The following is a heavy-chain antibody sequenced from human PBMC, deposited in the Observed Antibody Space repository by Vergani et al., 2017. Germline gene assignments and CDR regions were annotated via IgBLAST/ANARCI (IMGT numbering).Heavy chain of an antibody. D-gene: IGHD5-18*01. Sequence: EVQLVESGGGLVKPGGSLRLSCAASGFTFGSYSMNWVRQAPGKGLEWVSSISSSSSYIYYADSVKGRFTISRDNAKNSLYLQMNSLRAEDTAVYYCARDSGAPRYSYGSDYYYYGMDVWGQGP. CDR2: ISSSSSYI. CDR3: ARDSGAPRYSYGSDYYYYGMDV. V-gene: IGHV3-21*01. J-gene: IGHJ6*02. CDR1: GFTFGSYS.